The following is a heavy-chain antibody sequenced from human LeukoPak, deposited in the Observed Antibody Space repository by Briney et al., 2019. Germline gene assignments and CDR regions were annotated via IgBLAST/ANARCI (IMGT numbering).Heavy chain of an antibody. Sequence: PSETLSLTCTVSGGPISSSSYYWVWIRQPPGKGPEWIGSIYYSGSTYYNPSLKSRVTISADTSKNQFSLKLNSVTAADTAVYYCARHLRVGATFIWFHPWVQGTLVTVSS. CDR2: IYYSGST. CDR3: ARHLRVGATFIWFHP. V-gene: IGHV4-39*01. D-gene: IGHD1-26*01. CDR1: GGPISSSSYY. J-gene: IGHJ5*02.